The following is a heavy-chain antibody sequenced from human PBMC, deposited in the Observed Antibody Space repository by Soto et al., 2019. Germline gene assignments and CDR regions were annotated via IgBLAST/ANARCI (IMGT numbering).Heavy chain of an antibody. CDR1: GYTFTGYY. J-gene: IGHJ6*02. V-gene: IGHV1-2*04. Sequence: ASVKVSCKASGYTFTGYYMHWVRQAPGQGLEWMGWINPNSGGTNYAQKFQGWVTMTRDTSISTAYMELSRLRSDDTAVYYCARDYYGSGSYQVYGMDVWGQGTTVTGSS. CDR3: ARDYYGSGSYQVYGMDV. D-gene: IGHD3-10*01. CDR2: INPNSGGT.